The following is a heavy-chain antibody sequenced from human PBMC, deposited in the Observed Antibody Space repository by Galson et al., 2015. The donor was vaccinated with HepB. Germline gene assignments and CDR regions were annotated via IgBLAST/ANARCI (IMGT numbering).Heavy chain of an antibody. CDR2: IWYDGSNK. CDR3: ARQGIEEGQQLPPGYYYYYMDV. CDR1: GFTFSSYG. J-gene: IGHJ6*03. Sequence: SLRLSCAASGFTFSSYGMHWVRQAPGKGLEWVAVIWYDGSNKYYADSVKGRFTISRDNSKNTLYLQMNSLRAEDTAVYYCARQGIEEGQQLPPGYYYYYMDVWGKGTTVTVSS. V-gene: IGHV3-33*01. D-gene: IGHD6-13*01.